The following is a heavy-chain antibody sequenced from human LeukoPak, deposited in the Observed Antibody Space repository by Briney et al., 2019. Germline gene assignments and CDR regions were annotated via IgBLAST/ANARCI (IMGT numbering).Heavy chain of an antibody. D-gene: IGHD5-18*01. CDR1: GFTFSGYG. V-gene: IGHV3-30*02. J-gene: IGHJ6*02. CDR3: AKDRVSSYGSYYYYGMDV. CDR2: IRYDGSNK. Sequence: GGSLRLSCAASGFTFSGYGMHWVRQAPGKGLEWVAFIRYDGSNKYYADSVKGRFTISRDNSKNTLYLQMNSLRAEDTAVYYCAKDRVSSYGSYYYYGMDVWGQGTTVAVSS.